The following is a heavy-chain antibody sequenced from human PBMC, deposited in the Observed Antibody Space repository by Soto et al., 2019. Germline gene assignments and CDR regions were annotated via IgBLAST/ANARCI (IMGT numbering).Heavy chain of an antibody. CDR1: GCSISSSSYY. J-gene: IGHJ4*02. CDR3: AGSMVRGVIIRGAFDY. Sequence: SETLSLTCTVSGCSISSSSYYWGWIRQPPGKGLEWIGSIYYSGSTYYNPSLKSRVTISVDTSKNQFSLKLSSVTAADTAVYYCAGSMVRGVIIRGAFDYWGQGTLVTVS. D-gene: IGHD3-10*01. CDR2: IYYSGST. V-gene: IGHV4-39*01.